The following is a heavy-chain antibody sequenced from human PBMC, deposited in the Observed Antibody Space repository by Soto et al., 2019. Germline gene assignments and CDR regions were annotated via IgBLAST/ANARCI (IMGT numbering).Heavy chain of an antibody. J-gene: IGHJ4*02. CDR1: GFSFSSYS. CDR3: ARDKADRYCTSSSCYSPLDY. V-gene: IGHV3-48*02. Sequence: GSLRLSCAASGFSFSSYSLNWVRQAPGKGLEWVSYISGSSDTIHYADSVKGRFTSSRDNAKNSLYLQMNSLRDEDTAVYYCARDKADRYCTSSSCYSPLDYWGQGTLVTVSS. D-gene: IGHD2-2*02. CDR2: ISGSSDTI.